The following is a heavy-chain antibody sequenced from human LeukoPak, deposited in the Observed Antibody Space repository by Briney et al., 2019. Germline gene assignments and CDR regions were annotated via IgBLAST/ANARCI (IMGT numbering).Heavy chain of an antibody. D-gene: IGHD6-19*01. CDR3: ARRIRGVAGTGWFDP. CDR1: GGSISSSNW. CDR2: IYHSGST. J-gene: IGHJ5*02. Sequence: PSETLSLTCAVSGGSISSSNWWSWVRQPPGKGLEWIGEIYHSGSTNYNPSLKSRVTISVDTSKNQFSLKLSSVTAADTAVYYCARRIRGVAGTGWFDPWGQGTLVTVSS. V-gene: IGHV4-4*02.